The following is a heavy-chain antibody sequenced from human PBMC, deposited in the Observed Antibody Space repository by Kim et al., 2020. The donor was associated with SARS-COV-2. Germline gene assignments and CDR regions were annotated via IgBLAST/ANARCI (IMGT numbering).Heavy chain of an antibody. J-gene: IGHJ4*02. Sequence: GGSLRLSCTASGFAFSNAWVSWVRQAPGKGLEWVGRIKTKSEGATTDYAAPVKGRFSISRDDSTNTLYLQMNSLKIEDTAVYYCTTVYGGKSWGQGTLV. CDR2: IKTKSEGATT. CDR3: TTVYGGKS. D-gene: IGHD3-10*01. V-gene: IGHV3-15*01. CDR1: GFAFSNAW.